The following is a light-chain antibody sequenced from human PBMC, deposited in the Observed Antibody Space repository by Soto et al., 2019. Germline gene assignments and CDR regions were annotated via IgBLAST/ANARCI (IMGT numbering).Light chain of an antibody. V-gene: IGLV2-14*01. J-gene: IGLJ2*01. Sequence: QSALTQPASVSGSPGQSITISCTGTSSDVGGYNYVSWYQQHPGKAPKLMIYEVSNRPSEVSKRFSGSKSGNTASLTISGLQAEDEADYYCSSYTSSSTLVFGGGTKLTVL. CDR2: EVS. CDR3: SSYTSSSTLV. CDR1: SSDVGGYNY.